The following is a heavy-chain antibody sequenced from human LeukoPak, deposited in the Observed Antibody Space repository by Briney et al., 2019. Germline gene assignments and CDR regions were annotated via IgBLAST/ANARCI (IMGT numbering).Heavy chain of an antibody. CDR1: GGSISSYY. CDR2: IYYSGST. CDR3: ARAVSGRFDY. V-gene: IGHV4-59*08. Sequence: PSETLSLTCTVSGGSISSYYWSWIRQPPGKGLEWIGYIYYSGSTNYNPSLKSRVTISVDTSKNPFSLRLSSVTAADTAIYYCARAVSGRFDYWGQGTLVTVSS. J-gene: IGHJ4*02. D-gene: IGHD6-19*01.